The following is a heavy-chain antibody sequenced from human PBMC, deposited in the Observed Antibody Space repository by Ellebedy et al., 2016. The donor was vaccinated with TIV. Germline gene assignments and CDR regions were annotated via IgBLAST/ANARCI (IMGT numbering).Heavy chain of an antibody. J-gene: IGHJ4*02. D-gene: IGHD6-19*01. V-gene: IGHV4-59*13. CDR2: IHNSRTT. CDR1: GGSIGSYY. CDR3: ARDPWISGRFDS. Sequence: MPSETLSLTCSVSGGSIGSYYWSRIRQSPGKGLEWIGYIHNSRTTNYNPSLKSRVTISVDTSRNQFSLRLSSVTTADTAVYYCARDPWISGRFDSWGQGALVTVSS.